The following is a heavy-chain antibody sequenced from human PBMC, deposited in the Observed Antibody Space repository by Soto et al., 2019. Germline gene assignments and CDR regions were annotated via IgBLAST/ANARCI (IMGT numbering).Heavy chain of an antibody. CDR1: RFSFSSYW. V-gene: IGHV3-74*01. Sequence: GGSLRLSCVASRFSFSSYWMHWVRQAPGKGLVWVSRINSDGSSTSYADSVKGRFTISRDNAKNTLYLQMSSLRAEDTAVYYCARDQRYSSSWTVYYYGLDVWGQGTTVTVSS. CDR2: INSDGSST. CDR3: ARDQRYSSSWTVYYYGLDV. D-gene: IGHD6-13*01. J-gene: IGHJ6*02.